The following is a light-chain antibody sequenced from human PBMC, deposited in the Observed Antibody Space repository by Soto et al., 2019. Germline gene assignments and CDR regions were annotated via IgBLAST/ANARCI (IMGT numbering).Light chain of an antibody. CDR1: SSDVGNYNL. Sequence: SVQTQPASVSGSPGQSITISCTGTSSDVGNYNLVSWYQQHPGKAPKLMIYEVSQRPSGVSNRFSGSKSGNTASLAISGLQAEDEADYYCCSYAGSGTYVFGTGTKVTAL. J-gene: IGLJ1*01. CDR2: EVS. V-gene: IGLV2-23*02. CDR3: CSYAGSGTYV.